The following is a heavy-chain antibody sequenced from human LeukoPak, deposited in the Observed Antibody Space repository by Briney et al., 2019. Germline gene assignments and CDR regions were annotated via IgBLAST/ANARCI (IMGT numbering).Heavy chain of an antibody. V-gene: IGHV3-7*01. CDR3: ARAGAIGSVDY. CDR2: INHDGNEK. D-gene: IGHD2-15*01. J-gene: IGHJ4*02. CDR1: GFTFSSYW. Sequence: GGSLRLSCAASGFTFSSYWMSWVRQAPGKGLEWVANINHDGNEKYYVDSETGRFTISRDNAKNSLYLQMNSLRVEDTAVYYCARAGAIGSVDYWGQGTLVPVSS.